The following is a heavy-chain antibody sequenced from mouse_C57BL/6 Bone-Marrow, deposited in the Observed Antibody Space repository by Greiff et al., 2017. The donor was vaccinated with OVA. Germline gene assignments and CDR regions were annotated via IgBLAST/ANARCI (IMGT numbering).Heavy chain of an antibody. CDR1: GYSITSGYY. J-gene: IGHJ2*01. D-gene: IGHD4-1*01. CDR2: ISYDGSN. CDR3: ARWKKVTGDY. Sequence: EVKLMESGPGLVKPSQSLSLTCSVTGYSITSGYYWNWIRQFPGNKLEWMGYISYDGSNNYNPSLKNRISITRDTSKNQFFLKLNSVTTEDTATYYCARWKKVTGDYWGQGTTLTVSS. V-gene: IGHV3-6*01.